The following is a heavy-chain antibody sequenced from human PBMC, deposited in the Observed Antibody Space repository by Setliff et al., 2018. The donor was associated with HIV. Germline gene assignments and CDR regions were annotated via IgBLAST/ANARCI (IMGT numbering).Heavy chain of an antibody. CDR3: ARGRLLWSGSYYYYYMDV. D-gene: IGHD3-10*01. J-gene: IGHJ6*03. V-gene: IGHV3-49*04. CDR1: GFTFGDYA. Sequence: PGGSLRLSCTTSGFTFGDYAMSWVRQAPGKGLEWVGFIRRKAYGGTTEYAAPVKGSFTISRDDSKNSLYLQMNSLKTEDTAVYYCARGRLLWSGSYYYYYMDVWGKGTTVTVSS. CDR2: IRRKAYGGTT.